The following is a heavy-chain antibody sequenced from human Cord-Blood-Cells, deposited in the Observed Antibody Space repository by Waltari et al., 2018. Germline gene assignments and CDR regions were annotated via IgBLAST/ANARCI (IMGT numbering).Heavy chain of an antibody. J-gene: IGHJ6*02. CDR3: ARVYYDYFYGMDV. CDR2: INHSGST. Sequence: QVQLQQWGAGLLKPSETLSLTCAVYGGSFSGYYWSWIRQPPGKGLEWIGEINHSGSTNYNPSLKSRVTISVDTSKNQFSLKLSSVTAADTAVYYCARVYYDYFYGMDVWGQGTTVTVSS. CDR1: GGSFSGYY. D-gene: IGHD3-16*01. V-gene: IGHV4-34*01.